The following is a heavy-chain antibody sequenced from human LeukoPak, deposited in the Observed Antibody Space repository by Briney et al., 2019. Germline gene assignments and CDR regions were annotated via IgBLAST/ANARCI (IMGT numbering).Heavy chain of an antibody. Sequence: GGSLRLSCAASGFTFSSYAMSWVRQAPGKGLEWVSAISGSGGSTYYADSVKGRFTISRDNSKNTLYLQMNSLRAEDTAVYYCAKGSYYDILTGYYNPVFDYWGQGTLVTVSS. CDR2: ISGSGGST. J-gene: IGHJ4*02. D-gene: IGHD3-9*01. CDR1: GFTFSSYA. CDR3: AKGSYYDILTGYYNPVFDY. V-gene: IGHV3-23*01.